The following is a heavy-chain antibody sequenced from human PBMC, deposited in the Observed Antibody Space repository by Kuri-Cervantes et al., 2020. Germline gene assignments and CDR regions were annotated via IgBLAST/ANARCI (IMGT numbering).Heavy chain of an antibody. CDR2: IYYSGST. CDR3: ARDSGSYCFDY. CDR1: GGSFSSYY. V-gene: IGHV4-39*07. Sequence: GSLRLSCSVSGGSFSSYYWGWIRQPPGKGLEWIGSIYYSGSTYYNPSLKSRVTISVDTSKNQFSLKLSSVTAADTAVYHCARDSGSYCFDYWGQGTLVTVSS. J-gene: IGHJ4*02. D-gene: IGHD1-26*01.